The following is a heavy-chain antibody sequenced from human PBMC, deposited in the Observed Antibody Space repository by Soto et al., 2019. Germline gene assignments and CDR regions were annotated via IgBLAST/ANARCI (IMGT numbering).Heavy chain of an antibody. D-gene: IGHD2-15*01. Sequence: PSETLSLTCTVSGGSISSYYWSWIRQPPGKGLEWIGYIYYSGSTNYNPSLKSRVSISVDTSKNRFSLKLSSVTAADTAVYYCARVRGYCSGGSCDSGFPPRRTNYFDYWGQGTLVTVSS. CDR1: GGSISSYY. V-gene: IGHV4-59*12. CDR3: ARVRGYCSGGSCDSGFPPRRTNYFDY. CDR2: IYYSGST. J-gene: IGHJ4*02.